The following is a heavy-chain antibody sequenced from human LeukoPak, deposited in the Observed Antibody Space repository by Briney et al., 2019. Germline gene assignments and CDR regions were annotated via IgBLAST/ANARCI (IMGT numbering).Heavy chain of an antibody. D-gene: IGHD4-11*01. J-gene: IGHJ4*02. CDR1: GGTFSSYA. V-gene: IGHV1-69*05. CDR3: ARDTNSDYLPDY. CDR2: IIPIFGTA. Sequence: ASVKVSCKASGGTFSSYAISWVRQAPGQGLEWMGRIIPIFGTANYAQKFQGRVTITTDESTSTAYMELSSLRSEDTAVYYCARDTNSDYLPDYWGQGTLVTVSS.